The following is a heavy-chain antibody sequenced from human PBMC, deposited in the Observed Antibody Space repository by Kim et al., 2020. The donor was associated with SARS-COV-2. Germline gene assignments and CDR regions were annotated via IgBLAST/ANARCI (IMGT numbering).Heavy chain of an antibody. V-gene: IGHV1-46*01. CDR3: ASNDILTGYYGMDV. J-gene: IGHJ6*02. D-gene: IGHD3-9*01. Sequence: QKFTGRVTMDRETSTSTVYMELSSLRSEDTAVYYCASNDILTGYYGMDVWGQGTTVTVSS.